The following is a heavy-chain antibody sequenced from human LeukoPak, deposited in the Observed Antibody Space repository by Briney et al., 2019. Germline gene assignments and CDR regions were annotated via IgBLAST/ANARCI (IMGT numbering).Heavy chain of an antibody. Sequence: AGGSLRLSCSASGFTFSSYAMYWVRQAPGKGLEYVSAISSNGGSTYYADSVKGRFTISRDNSKNTLYLQMDSLRAEDTAVYYCAKGDNYYDSSGYYYVRALFDYWGQGTLVTVSS. J-gene: IGHJ4*02. V-gene: IGHV3-64*04. CDR2: ISSNGGST. D-gene: IGHD3-22*01. CDR1: GFTFSSYA. CDR3: AKGDNYYDSSGYYYVRALFDY.